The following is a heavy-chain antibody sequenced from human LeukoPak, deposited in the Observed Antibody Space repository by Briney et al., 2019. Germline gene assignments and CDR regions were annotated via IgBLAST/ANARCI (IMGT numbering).Heavy chain of an antibody. CDR1: GFTFSSYA. CDR3: AKDQYSYGLSLIDY. J-gene: IGHJ4*02. Sequence: GGSLRLSCAASGFTFSSYAMSWVRQALGKGLEWVSAISGSGGSTYYADSVKGRFTISRDNSKNTLYLQMNSLRAEDTAVYYCAKDQYSYGLSLIDYWGQGTLVTVSS. CDR2: ISGSGGST. D-gene: IGHD5-18*01. V-gene: IGHV3-23*01.